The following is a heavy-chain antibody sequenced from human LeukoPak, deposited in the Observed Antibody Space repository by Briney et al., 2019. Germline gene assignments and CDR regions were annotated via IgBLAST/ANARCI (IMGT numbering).Heavy chain of an antibody. D-gene: IGHD5-12*01. CDR1: RLTFSSYT. CDR3: AREARYERGRGYGY. CDR2: ISSSDGST. J-gene: IGHJ4*02. Sequence: PGGSLRLSCAASRLTFSSYTMTWVRQAPGKGLEWVSLISSSDGSTYYADSVKGRFTISRDKSKNTLYLQMNSLRAEDTAVYYCAREARYERGRGYGYWGQGTLVTVSS. V-gene: IGHV3-23*01.